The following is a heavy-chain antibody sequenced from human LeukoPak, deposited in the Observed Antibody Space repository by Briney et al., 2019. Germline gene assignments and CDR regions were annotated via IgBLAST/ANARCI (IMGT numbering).Heavy chain of an antibody. Sequence: GGSLRLSCAASGFTFDDYAIHWVRQAPGKGLEWVSLISWDGGSTYYADSVKGRFTISRDNSKNSLYLQTNSLRAEDTALYYCAKAGYSGYDSRYYYMDVWGKGTTVTVSS. D-gene: IGHD5-12*01. CDR1: GFTFDDYA. V-gene: IGHV3-43D*03. CDR2: ISWDGGST. CDR3: AKAGYSGYDSRYYYMDV. J-gene: IGHJ6*03.